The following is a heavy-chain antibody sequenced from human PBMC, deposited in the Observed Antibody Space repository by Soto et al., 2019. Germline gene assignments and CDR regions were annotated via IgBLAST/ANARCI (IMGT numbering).Heavy chain of an antibody. CDR3: TTENYDYIWGAPGY. V-gene: IGHV3-15*01. CDR2: IKSKTDGGTT. J-gene: IGHJ4*02. CDR1: GFTFSNAW. Sequence: PGGSLRLSCAASGFTFSNAWMSWVRQAPGKGLEWVGRIKSKTDGGTTDYAAPVKGRFTISRDDSKNTLYLQMNSLKTEDTAVYYCTTENYDYIWGAPGYWGQGTLVTVSS. D-gene: IGHD3-16*01.